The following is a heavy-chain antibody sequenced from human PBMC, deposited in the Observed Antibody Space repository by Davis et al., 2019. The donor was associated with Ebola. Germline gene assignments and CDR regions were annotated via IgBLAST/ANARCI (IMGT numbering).Heavy chain of an antibody. CDR1: GYTFTSYG. CDR2: IIPIFGTA. J-gene: IGHJ4*02. Sequence: AASVKVSCKASGYTFTSYGISWVRQAPGQGLEWMGGIIPIFGTANYAQKFQGRVTITADESTSTAYMELSSLRSEDTAVYYCARGPGYSYENSFDYWGQGTLVTVSS. V-gene: IGHV1-69*13. D-gene: IGHD5-18*01. CDR3: ARGPGYSYENSFDY.